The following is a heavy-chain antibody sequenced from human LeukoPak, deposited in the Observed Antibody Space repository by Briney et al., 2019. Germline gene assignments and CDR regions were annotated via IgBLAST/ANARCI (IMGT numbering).Heavy chain of an antibody. Sequence: SETLSLTCTVSGGSISTSNYYWGWIRQPPGKGLEWIGEINHSGSTNYNPSLKSRVTISVDTSKNQFSLKLSSVTAADTAVYYCARRRWGAIGAFDIWGQGTMVTVSS. CDR1: GGSISTSNYY. V-gene: IGHV4-39*07. CDR2: INHSGST. D-gene: IGHD1-26*01. CDR3: ARRRWGAIGAFDI. J-gene: IGHJ3*02.